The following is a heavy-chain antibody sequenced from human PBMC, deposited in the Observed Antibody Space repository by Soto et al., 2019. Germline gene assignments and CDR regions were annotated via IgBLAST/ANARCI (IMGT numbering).Heavy chain of an antibody. CDR1: GFTFSSYS. J-gene: IGHJ6*02. CDR2: ISSSSSYI. CDR3: AREHLRFLEWLPLRVGGMDV. V-gene: IGHV3-21*01. Sequence: PGGSLRLSCAASGFTFSSYSMNWVRQAPGKGLEWVSSISSSSSYIYYADSVKGRFTISRDNAKNSLYLQMNSLRAEDTAVYYCAREHLRFLEWLPLRVGGMDVWGQGTTVTVSS. D-gene: IGHD3-3*01.